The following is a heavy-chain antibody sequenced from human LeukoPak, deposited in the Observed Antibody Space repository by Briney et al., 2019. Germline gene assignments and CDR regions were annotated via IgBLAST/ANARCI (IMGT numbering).Heavy chain of an antibody. Sequence: GGSLRLSCAASGFTFSSDSMNWVRQAPGKGLEWVASITSSSSYTYYAGSVKGRFTISRDNAKNSLYLQMNSLRAEDTAVYYCARERGRGRDSPWFDYWGQGTLVTVSS. D-gene: IGHD1-26*01. J-gene: IGHJ4*02. CDR1: GFTFSSDS. CDR3: ARERGRGRDSPWFDY. V-gene: IGHV3-21*04. CDR2: ITSSSSYT.